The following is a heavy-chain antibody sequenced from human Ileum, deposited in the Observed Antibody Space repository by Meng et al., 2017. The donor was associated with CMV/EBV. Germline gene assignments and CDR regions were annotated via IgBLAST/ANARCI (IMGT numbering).Heavy chain of an antibody. J-gene: IGHJ4*02. CDR1: GFTFNNYA. Sequence: GGSLRFSCTASGFTFNNYAMSWVRQAPGKGLEWVSTISRSGDSTYYADSVKGRFTISRDNSKNTLYLQMNSLRAEDTAVFYCAKVGGQWGQGTLVTVSS. V-gene: IGHV3-23*01. CDR3: AKVGGQ. CDR2: ISRSGDST. D-gene: IGHD3-16*01.